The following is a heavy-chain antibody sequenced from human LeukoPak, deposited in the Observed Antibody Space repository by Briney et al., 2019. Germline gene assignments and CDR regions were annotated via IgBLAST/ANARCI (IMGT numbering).Heavy chain of an antibody. J-gene: IGHJ4*02. CDR3: AKAAEYSSSPDFDY. Sequence: PGGSLRLSCAASGFTFSSYSMNWVRQAPGKGLEWVSSISGSGGSTYYADSVKGRFTISRDNSKNTLYLQMNSLRAEDTAVYYCAKAAEYSSSPDFDYWGQGTLVTVSS. CDR2: ISGSGGST. CDR1: GFTFSSYS. D-gene: IGHD6-6*01. V-gene: IGHV3-23*01.